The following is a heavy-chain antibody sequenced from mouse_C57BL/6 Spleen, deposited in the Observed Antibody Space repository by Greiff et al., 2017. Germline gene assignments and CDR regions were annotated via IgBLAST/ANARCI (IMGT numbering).Heavy chain of an antibody. CDR2: IYPGDGDT. CDR1: GYAFSSSW. V-gene: IGHV1-82*01. J-gene: IGHJ3*01. D-gene: IGHD2-4*01. Sequence: VQLQQSGPELVKPGASVKISCKASGYAFSSSWMNWVKQRPGKGLEWIGRIYPGDGDTNYNGKFKGKATLTADKSSSTAYMQLSSLTSEDSAVYFCARWLEAYDYDVKFAYWGQGTLVTVSA. CDR3: ARWLEAYDYDVKFAY.